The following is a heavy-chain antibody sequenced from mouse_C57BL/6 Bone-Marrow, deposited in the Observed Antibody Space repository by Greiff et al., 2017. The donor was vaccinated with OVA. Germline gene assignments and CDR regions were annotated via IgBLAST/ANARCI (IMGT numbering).Heavy chain of an antibody. J-gene: IGHJ2*02. V-gene: IGHV1-59*01. D-gene: IGHD1-1*01. Sequence: VQLQQSGAELVRPGTSVKLSCKASGYTFTNYWMHWVKQRPGQGLEWIGVIAPSGSYINYNQKFKGRATLTVDTSSSTAYMHLSSLTSEDSAVYYCAHYGSRLYLHYWGQGTSLTVSS. CDR1: GYTFTNYW. CDR2: IAPSGSYI. CDR3: AHYGSRLYLHY.